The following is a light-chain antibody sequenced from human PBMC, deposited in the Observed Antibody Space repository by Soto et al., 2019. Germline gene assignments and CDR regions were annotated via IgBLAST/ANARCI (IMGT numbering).Light chain of an antibody. V-gene: IGKV1-39*01. CDR3: QQSYSTPGT. J-gene: IGKJ1*01. CDR2: AAS. Sequence: SISSFLNWYQQKPGKAPKFLIYAASSLQSGVPSRFSGSGSGTDFTLTISSLQPEDFATYYCQQSYSTPGTFGQGTKVDIK. CDR1: SISSF.